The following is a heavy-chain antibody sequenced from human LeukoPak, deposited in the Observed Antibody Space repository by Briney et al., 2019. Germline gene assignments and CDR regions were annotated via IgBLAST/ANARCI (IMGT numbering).Heavy chain of an antibody. V-gene: IGHV3-48*03. Sequence: PGGSLRLSCAASVFTFSRYELNWVRQAPGRGLEWISYISGSGSTIYYADSVKGRFTISRDNAKNSLYLQMNTLRAEDTAVYYCARDEGSSWFFDNWGQGTLVTVSS. CDR3: ARDEGSSWFFDN. J-gene: IGHJ4*02. CDR2: ISGSGSTI. D-gene: IGHD6-13*01. CDR1: VFTFSRYE.